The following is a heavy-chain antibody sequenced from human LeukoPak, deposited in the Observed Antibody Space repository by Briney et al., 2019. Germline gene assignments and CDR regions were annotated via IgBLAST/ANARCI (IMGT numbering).Heavy chain of an antibody. V-gene: IGHV3-64*04. J-gene: IGHJ3*02. CDR1: GFTFSRYA. CDR2: ISSNGGST. Sequence: GGSLRLSCSASGFTFSRYAMHWVRQAPGKGLEYVSAISSNGGSTYYADSVKGRFTISRDNSKNTLYLQMNSLRAEDTAVYYCARRISGSYEGGAFDIWGQGTMVTVSS. CDR3: ARRISGSYEGGAFDI. D-gene: IGHD1-26*01.